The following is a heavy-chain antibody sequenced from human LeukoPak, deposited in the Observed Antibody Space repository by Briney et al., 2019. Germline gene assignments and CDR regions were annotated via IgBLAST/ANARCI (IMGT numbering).Heavy chain of an antibody. CDR2: INHSGST. D-gene: IGHD6-6*01. CDR3: ARRSDSSSGNERTAGFDY. CDR1: GGSFSGYY. Sequence: PSETLSLTCAVYGGSFSGYYWSWIRQPPGKGLEWIGEINHSGSTNYNPSLKSRVTISVDTSKNQFSLKLSSVTAADTAVYYCARRSDSSSGNERTAGFDYWGQGTLVTVSS. J-gene: IGHJ4*02. V-gene: IGHV4-34*01.